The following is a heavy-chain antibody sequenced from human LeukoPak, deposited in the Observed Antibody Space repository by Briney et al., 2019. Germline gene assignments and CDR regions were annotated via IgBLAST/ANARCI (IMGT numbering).Heavy chain of an antibody. CDR1: GFIFDDYA. V-gene: IGHV3-43*02. CDR3: ATPLGGY. J-gene: IGHJ4*02. D-gene: IGHD3-16*01. Sequence: GGSLRLSCAASGFIFDDYAMHWVRQAPGKGLEWVSVISGDGGTTYYADSVKGRFTISRDNSIQSLYLQMNSLKSEDTALYYCATPLGGYWGQGPLVTVSS. CDR2: ISGDGGTT.